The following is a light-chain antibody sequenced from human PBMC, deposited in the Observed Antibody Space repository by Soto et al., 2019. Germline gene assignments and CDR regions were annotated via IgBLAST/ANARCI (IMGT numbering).Light chain of an antibody. Sequence: GDRVTITCRASQGISNCLAWYQQNPGKVPKLLIYSASTLHSGVPSRFSGSGSGTDFTLTISSLQPEDVATYYCQKYNSAPLITFGQGTRLEIK. V-gene: IGKV1-27*01. CDR3: QKYNSAPLIT. J-gene: IGKJ5*01. CDR2: SAS. CDR1: QGISNC.